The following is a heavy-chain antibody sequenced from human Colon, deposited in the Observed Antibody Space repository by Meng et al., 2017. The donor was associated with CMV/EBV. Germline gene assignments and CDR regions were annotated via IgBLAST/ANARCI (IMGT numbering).Heavy chain of an antibody. Sequence: LELPGAGPGLGKASETLSLTCTVSGGFISGSSYYWGWIRQPPGKGLEWIGSMYYSGNTHYKSSLKSRVTISVDTSKNQFSLRLNSVTAADTAVYYCARTVQWLAPFYYYMDVWGKGTLVTVSS. V-gene: IGHV4-39*07. CDR3: ARTVQWLAPFYYYMDV. J-gene: IGHJ6*03. CDR1: GGFISGSSYY. D-gene: IGHD3-22*01. CDR2: MYYSGNT.